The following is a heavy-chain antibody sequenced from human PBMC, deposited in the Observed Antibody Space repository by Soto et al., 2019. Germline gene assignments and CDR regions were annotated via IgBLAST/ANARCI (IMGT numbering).Heavy chain of an antibody. Sequence: SVKVSCKASGGTFSSYAISWVRQAPGQGLEWMGGIIPIFGTANYAQKFQGRVTITADESTSTAYMELSSLRSEDTAVYYCARGGPRGYQLLSGGGVPFDPWGQGTLVTVSS. V-gene: IGHV1-69*13. J-gene: IGHJ5*02. CDR3: ARGGPRGYQLLSGGGVPFDP. CDR2: IIPIFGTA. CDR1: GGTFSSYA. D-gene: IGHD2-2*01.